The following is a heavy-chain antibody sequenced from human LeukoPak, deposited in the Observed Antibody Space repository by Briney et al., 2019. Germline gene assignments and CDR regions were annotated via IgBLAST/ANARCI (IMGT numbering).Heavy chain of an antibody. Sequence: PSETLSLTCAVSGGSISSSNWWSWVRQPPGKGLEWIGEIYHSGSTNYNPSLKSRVTISVDKSKNQFSLKLSSVTAADTAVYYCARDCSGGSCSTGLDAFDIWGQGTTVTVSS. D-gene: IGHD2-15*01. J-gene: IGHJ3*02. CDR3: ARDCSGGSCSTGLDAFDI. CDR2: IYHSGST. CDR1: GGSISSSNW. V-gene: IGHV4-4*02.